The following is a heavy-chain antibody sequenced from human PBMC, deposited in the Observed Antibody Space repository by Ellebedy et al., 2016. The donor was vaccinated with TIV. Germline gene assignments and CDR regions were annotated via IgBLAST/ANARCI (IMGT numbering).Heavy chain of an antibody. CDR1: GFNFGRKL. CDR2: SHHTGNS. D-gene: IGHD1-1*01. V-gene: IGHV4-59*01. Sequence: GSLRLSXAASGFNFGRKLMAWVRQAPGKGLEWIGYSHHTGNSNYNASLRGRATISVDTSRNQFSLRLTSVTAADTAVYYCAGAILGTYGIDVWGQGTTVTVS. CDR3: AGAILGTYGIDV. J-gene: IGHJ6*02.